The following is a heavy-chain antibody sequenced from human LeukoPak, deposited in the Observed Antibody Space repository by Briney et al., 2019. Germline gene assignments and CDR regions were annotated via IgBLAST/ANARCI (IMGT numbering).Heavy chain of an antibody. D-gene: IGHD3-16*01. J-gene: IGHJ4*02. CDR1: GGSISSGSYY. CDR2: IYTSGST. CDR3: ATSPYVLLPFDY. Sequence: PSETLSLTCTVSGGSISSGSYYWSWIRQPAGKGLEWIGRIYTSGSTNYNPSLKSRVTISVDTSKNQFSLKLSSVTAADTAVYYCATSPYVLLPFDYWGQGTLVTVSS. V-gene: IGHV4-61*02.